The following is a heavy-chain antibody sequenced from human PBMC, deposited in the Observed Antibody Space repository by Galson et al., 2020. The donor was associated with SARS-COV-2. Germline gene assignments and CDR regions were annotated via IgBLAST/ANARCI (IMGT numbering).Heavy chain of an antibody. CDR1: GYTLTELS. Sequence: ASVKVSCKVSGYTLTELSMHCVRQAPGKGLDWMGGFYPEDGETIYAPKFQGRVTITEDPSTDTAYMELGRLRSEDTAVYYCATAPAIRVGATSWFDPWGQGTLVTVSS. CDR3: ATAPAIRVGATSWFDP. V-gene: IGHV1-24*01. CDR2: FYPEDGET. D-gene: IGHD1-26*01. J-gene: IGHJ5*02.